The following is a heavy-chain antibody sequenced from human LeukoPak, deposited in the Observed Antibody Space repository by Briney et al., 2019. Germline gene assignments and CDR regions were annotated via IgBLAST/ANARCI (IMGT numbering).Heavy chain of an antibody. CDR1: GFTFSDYY. J-gene: IGHJ3*02. V-gene: IGHV3-11*04. CDR3: ARDRASPSTRYYYDSSGPGTAFDI. D-gene: IGHD3-22*01. CDR2: ISSSGSTI. Sequence: GGSLRLSCAASGFTFSDYYMSWIRQAPGKGLEWVSYISSSGSTIYYADSVKGRFTISRDNAKNSLYLQMNSLRAEDTAVYYCARDRASPSTRYYYDSSGPGTAFDIWGQGTMVTVSS.